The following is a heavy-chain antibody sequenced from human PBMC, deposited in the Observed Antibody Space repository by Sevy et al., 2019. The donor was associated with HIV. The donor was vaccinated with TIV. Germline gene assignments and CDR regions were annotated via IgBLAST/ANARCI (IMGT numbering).Heavy chain of an antibody. V-gene: IGHV4-59*08. Sequence: SETLSLTCTVSGGSINSDHWNWIRQPPGKGLEWIGYVYYIGGTNYNPSLKNRVTISVDRTKNQFSLKLTSVTAADTAVWYCARRNDFAIWGQGTMVTVSS. CDR1: GGSINSDH. J-gene: IGHJ3*02. CDR3: ARRNDFAI. CDR2: VYYIGGT.